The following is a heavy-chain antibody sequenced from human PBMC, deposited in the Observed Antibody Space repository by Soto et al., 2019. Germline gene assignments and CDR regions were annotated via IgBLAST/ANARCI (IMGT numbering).Heavy chain of an antibody. J-gene: IGHJ4*02. CDR2: IIPIFGTA. D-gene: IGHD3-22*01. CDR1: GGTFSRHA. Sequence: QVQLVQSGAEVRKPGSSVKVSCKASGGTFSRHAISWVRQAPGQGLEWMGGIIPIFGTANHAQKFQGRVTIIADESTSTVYMELSSLRSEETGMYYCARGWGYDSNDYYYAYWGQGTLVSVSS. CDR3: ARGWGYDSNDYYYAY. V-gene: IGHV1-69*01.